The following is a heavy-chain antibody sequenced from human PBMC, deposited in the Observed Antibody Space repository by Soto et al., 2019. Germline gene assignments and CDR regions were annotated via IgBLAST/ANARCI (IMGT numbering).Heavy chain of an antibody. J-gene: IGHJ5*02. D-gene: IGHD6-13*01. CDR1: GGTFSSYA. CDR3: ARLGTPYYSSSWGNWFDP. CDR2: IIPIFGTA. Sequence: QVQLVQSGAEVKKPGSSVKVSCKASGGTFSSYAISWVRQAPGQGLEWMGGIIPIFGTANYAQKFQGRVTITADESTSTAYMELSSLRSEDTAVYYCARLGTPYYSSSWGNWFDPWGQGTLVTVPS. V-gene: IGHV1-69*01.